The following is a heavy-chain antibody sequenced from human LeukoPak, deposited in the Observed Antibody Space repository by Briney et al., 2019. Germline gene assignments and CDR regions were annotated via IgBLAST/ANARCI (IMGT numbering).Heavy chain of an antibody. J-gene: IGHJ6*02. Sequence: SVKVSCKASGFTFGTSIIQWVRQARGQRLEWMGWFIVGSGHISYAPKFQDRVTVTRDMSTSTAYMELSSLRSEDTAVYYCAATLTMTAGSAYYGLDAWGRGTTVTVSS. CDR1: GFTFGTSI. CDR2: FIVGSGHI. D-gene: IGHD3-10*01. CDR3: AATLTMTAGSAYYGLDA. V-gene: IGHV1-58*02.